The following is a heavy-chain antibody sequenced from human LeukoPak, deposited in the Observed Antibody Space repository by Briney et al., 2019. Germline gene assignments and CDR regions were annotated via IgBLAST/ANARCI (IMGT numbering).Heavy chain of an antibody. D-gene: IGHD6-19*01. V-gene: IGHV1-18*01. J-gene: IGHJ5*02. CDR3: ARSRIAVAGEVGWFDP. CDR2: ISAYNGNT. Sequence: ASVKVSCKASGYTFTSYGISWVRQAPGQGLEWVGWISAYNGNTNYAQKLQGRVTMTTDKSTSTAYMELRSLRSDDTAVYYCARSRIAVAGEVGWFDPWGQGTLVTVSS. CDR1: GYTFTSYG.